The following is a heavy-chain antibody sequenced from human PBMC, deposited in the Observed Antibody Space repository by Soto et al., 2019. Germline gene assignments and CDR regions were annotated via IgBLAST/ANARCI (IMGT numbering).Heavy chain of an antibody. J-gene: IGHJ4*02. CDR3: ARGGYDSSEG. CDR2: IIPIFGTA. D-gene: IGHD3-22*01. V-gene: IGHV1-69*05. CDR1: GGTFSSYA. Sequence: QVQLVQSGAEVKKPGSSVKVSCKASGGTFSSYAISWVRQAPGQGLEWMGGIIPIFGTARYAQKFQGRVTSNTEESTSTAYMELSRLSSEETAVYYCARGGYDSSEGWGQGTLVTFSS.